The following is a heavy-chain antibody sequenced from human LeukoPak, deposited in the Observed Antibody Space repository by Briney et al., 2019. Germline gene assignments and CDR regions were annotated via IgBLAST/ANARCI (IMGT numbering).Heavy chain of an antibody. CDR1: SSSISSYY. CDR2: IYYSGST. V-gene: IGHV4-59*07. CDR3: ASGANNYYDSSGYYYEYFQH. Sequence: PSDCLSRNRTVSSSSISSYYWSWVRQPPGKGLEWLEQIYYSGSTNKNASLRSRGSIQVYTSKNQFSLRVNIVTDADTAVYYCASGANNYYDSSGYYYEYFQHWGQGTLVTVSS. J-gene: IGHJ1*01. D-gene: IGHD3-22*01.